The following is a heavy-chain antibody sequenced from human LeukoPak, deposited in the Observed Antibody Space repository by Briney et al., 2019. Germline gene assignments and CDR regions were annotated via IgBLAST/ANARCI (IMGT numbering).Heavy chain of an antibody. Sequence: GGSLRLSCAASGFTFSSNGMHWVRQAPGKGLEWVAVIWYDGSNKYYADSVKGRFTISRDNSKNTLYLQMNSLRAEDTAVYYWARDPGVYIAAAGTGGLDWGQGTLVTVSS. CDR1: GFTFSSNG. D-gene: IGHD6-13*01. J-gene: IGHJ4*02. CDR3: ARDPGVYIAAAGTGGLD. V-gene: IGHV3-33*01. CDR2: IWYDGSNK.